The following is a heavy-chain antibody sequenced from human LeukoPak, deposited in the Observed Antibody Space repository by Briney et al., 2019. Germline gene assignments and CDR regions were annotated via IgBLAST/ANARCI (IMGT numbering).Heavy chain of an antibody. Sequence: GGSLRLSCAASGFTFSAYGMHWVRQAPGKGLEWVGFIRYDGSDKYYVDSVKGRFTISRDNPRNTLYLQMNSLRAEGTAVYYCAKGAGYGDLGYFYYMDVWGNGTTVTVSS. CDR3: AKGAGYGDLGYFYYMDV. CDR1: GFTFSAYG. V-gene: IGHV3-30*02. CDR2: IRYDGSDK. D-gene: IGHD4-17*01. J-gene: IGHJ6*03.